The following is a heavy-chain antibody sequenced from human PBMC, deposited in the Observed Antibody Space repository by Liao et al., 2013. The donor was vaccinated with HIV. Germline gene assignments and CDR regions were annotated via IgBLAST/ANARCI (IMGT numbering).Heavy chain of an antibody. J-gene: IGHJ4*02. CDR1: GGSISSRTYY. V-gene: IGHV4-39*07. CDR2: IYYSGST. D-gene: IGHD3-16*02. CDR3: ARPLRLGELSPLDY. Sequence: QLQLQESGPGLVKPSETLSLTCTVSGGSISSRTYYWGWIRQPPGKGLEWIGSIYYSGSTYYNPSLKSRVTISVDTSKNQFSLKLSSVTAADTALYYCARPLRLGELSPLDYWGQGTLVTVSS.